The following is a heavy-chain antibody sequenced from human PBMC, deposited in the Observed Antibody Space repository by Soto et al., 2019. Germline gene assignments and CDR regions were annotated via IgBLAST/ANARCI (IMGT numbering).Heavy chain of an antibody. CDR3: ARETYYYFSISWRTWFYT. CDR1: GFTFSSYS. J-gene: IGHJ5*01. CDR2: ISSSSSYI. D-gene: IGHD3-22*01. V-gene: IGHV3-21*01. Sequence: GGSLRLSCAASGFTFSSYSMNWVRQAPGKGLEWVSSISSSSSYIYYADSVKGRFTISRDNAKNSLYLQMNSLRAEDTAVYYCARETYYYFSISWRTWFYTWGHGNLLSIS.